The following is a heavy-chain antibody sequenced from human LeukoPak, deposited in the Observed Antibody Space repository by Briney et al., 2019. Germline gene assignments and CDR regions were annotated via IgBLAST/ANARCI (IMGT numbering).Heavy chain of an antibody. CDR1: GGSFSGYY. CDR3: ASLYGSGSSLDY. D-gene: IGHD3-10*01. V-gene: IGHV4-59*01. Sequence: SETLSLTCAVYGGSFSGYYWSWIRQPPGKGLEWIGYIYYSGSTNYNPSLKSRVTISVDTSKNQFSLKLSSVTAADTAVYYCASLYGSGSSLDYWGQGTLVTVSS. CDR2: IYYSGST. J-gene: IGHJ4*02.